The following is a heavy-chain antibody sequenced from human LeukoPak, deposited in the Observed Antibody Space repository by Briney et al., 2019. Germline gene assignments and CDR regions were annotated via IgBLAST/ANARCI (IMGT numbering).Heavy chain of an antibody. J-gene: IGHJ4*02. CDR3: ARGPLRAIFGVVLDY. Sequence: SETLPLTCPVKGGSFSGYYWSWIRQPPGKGLEWIGEINHSGSTNYNPSLKSRVTISVDTSKNQFSLKLSSVTAADTAVYYCARGPLRAIFGVVLDYWGQGTLVTVSS. CDR1: GGSFSGYY. D-gene: IGHD3-3*01. CDR2: INHSGST. V-gene: IGHV4-34*01.